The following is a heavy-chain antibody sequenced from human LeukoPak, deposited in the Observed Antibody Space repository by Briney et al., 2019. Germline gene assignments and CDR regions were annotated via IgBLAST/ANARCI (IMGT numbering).Heavy chain of an antibody. J-gene: IGHJ6*03. CDR2: IYYSGST. CDR3: ARMALHGVNYYYYMDV. Sequence: SETLSLTCTVSGGSISSSSYYWGWIRQPPGKGLEWIGSIYYSGSTYCNPSLKSRVTISVDTSKNQFSLKLSSVTAADTAVYYCARMALHGVNYYYYMDVWGKGTTVTVSS. V-gene: IGHV4-39*01. D-gene: IGHD3-10*01. CDR1: GGSISSSSYY.